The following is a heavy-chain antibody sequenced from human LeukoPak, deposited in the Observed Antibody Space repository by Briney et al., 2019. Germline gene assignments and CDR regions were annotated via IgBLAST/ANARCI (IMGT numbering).Heavy chain of an antibody. CDR2: INPNSGAT. CDR3: ARPTLQTLGA. V-gene: IGHV1-2*02. CDR1: GYTFTSYY. D-gene: IGHD3-10*01. Sequence: GASVKVSCKASGYTFTSYYMHWVRQAPGPGLEWMGWINPNSGATNYAQNFQGRVTMTRDTSTSTAYMELSSLTSDDTAVYYCARPTLQTLGAWGQGTLVTVSS. J-gene: IGHJ5*02.